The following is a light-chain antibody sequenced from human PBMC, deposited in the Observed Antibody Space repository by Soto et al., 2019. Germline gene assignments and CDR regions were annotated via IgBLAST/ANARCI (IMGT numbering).Light chain of an antibody. CDR2: GAS. J-gene: IGKJ1*01. CDR1: QSVSSSY. V-gene: IGKV3-20*01. Sequence: EIVMTQSPATLSVSPGERATLSCRASQSVSSSYLAWYQQKPGQAPRLLIYGASSRANGIPDRFSGSGSGTDFTLTISRLEPEDFAVYYCQQYGSSPPWTFGQGTKVDIK. CDR3: QQYGSSPPWT.